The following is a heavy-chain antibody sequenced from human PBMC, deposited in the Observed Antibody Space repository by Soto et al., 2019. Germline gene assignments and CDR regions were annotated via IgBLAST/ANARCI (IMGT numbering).Heavy chain of an antibody. Sequence: QVQLVQSGAEVKKPGSSVKVSCKASGGTFSSYAINWVRQAPGQGLEWMGGIIPIFGTANYAQKFQGRVTIIADESINTAYMELSSLRSEDTAVYYCASMDRFLEWRGYYYCYGMDVWGQGTTVTVSS. CDR1: GGTFSSYA. V-gene: IGHV1-69*12. CDR2: IIPIFGTA. J-gene: IGHJ6*02. D-gene: IGHD3-3*01. CDR3: ASMDRFLEWRGYYYCYGMDV.